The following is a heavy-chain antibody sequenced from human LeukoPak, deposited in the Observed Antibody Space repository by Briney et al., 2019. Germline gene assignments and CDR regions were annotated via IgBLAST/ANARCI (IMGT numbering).Heavy chain of an antibody. CDR2: INHSGST. D-gene: IGHD6-13*01. V-gene: IGHV4-34*01. CDR3: ARAAAKYYYGMDV. CDR1: GGSFSGYY. J-gene: IGHJ6*04. Sequence: SETLSLTCAVYGGSFSGYYWSWIRQPPGKGLEWIGEINHSGSTNYNPSPKSRVTISVDTSKNQFSLKLSSVTAADTAVYYCARAAAKYYYGMDVWGKGTTVTVSS.